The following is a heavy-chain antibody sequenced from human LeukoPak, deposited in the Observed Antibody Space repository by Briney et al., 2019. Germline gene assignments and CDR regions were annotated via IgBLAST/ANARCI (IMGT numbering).Heavy chain of an antibody. D-gene: IGHD2-2*01. V-gene: IGHV1-2*02. J-gene: IGHJ5*02. CDR1: GDTFTGYY. CDR2: INANSGDT. CDR3: ARDRIVVAPTPSLNSFDP. Sequence: ASVKVSCKASGDTFTGYYIHWVRPAPGQGLEWMGWINANSGDTNYAQTFQGRVTMTRDTSISTAYMELSSLRSDDTAVYYCARDRIVVAPTPSLNSFDPWGQGTLVTVSS.